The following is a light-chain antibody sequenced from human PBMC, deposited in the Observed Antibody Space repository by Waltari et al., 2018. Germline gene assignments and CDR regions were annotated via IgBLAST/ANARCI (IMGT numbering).Light chain of an antibody. CDR1: QGITNS. CDR3: LQHKSHPYT. Sequence: DIQMTQSPSAMSASVGARVTITCRASQGITNSLAWFHQRPVKAPKRLIYSASILQSGVPSMFSGSRSGAEFTLTISSLQPEDFATYDCLQHKSHPYTFGQGTKLELK. V-gene: IGKV1-17*03. J-gene: IGKJ2*01. CDR2: SAS.